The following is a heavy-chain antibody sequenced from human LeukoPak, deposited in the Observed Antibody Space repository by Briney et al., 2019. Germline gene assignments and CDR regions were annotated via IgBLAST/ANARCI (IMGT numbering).Heavy chain of an antibody. J-gene: IGHJ4*02. CDR2: ISGSGGTT. D-gene: IGHD2-21*02. CDR3: AKGRLDYGDYYVDD. V-gene: IGHV3-23*01. Sequence: GGALRLSCAASGFTFSNYGMSWVRQAPGKGLEWVSVISGSGGTTYYADSVKGRFTISRDNSKNTLYLQMNSLRAEDTSLYYCAKGRLDYGDYYVDDWGQGTLVTVSS. CDR1: GFTFSNYG.